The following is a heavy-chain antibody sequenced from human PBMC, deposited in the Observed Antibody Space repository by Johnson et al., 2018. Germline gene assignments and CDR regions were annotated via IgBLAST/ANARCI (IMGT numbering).Heavy chain of an antibody. V-gene: IGHV3-30*03. D-gene: IGHD5-18*01. CDR3: ARDRRNSYVYYYYYYMDV. Sequence: QVQLVESGGGVVQPGRSLRLSCAASGFTFSSYGMHWVRQAPGKGLEWVAVISYDGSNKYYADSVKGRFTISRDNSNNVLLLQMNSLRPEDTPVFHCARDRRNSYVYYYYYYMDVWGKGTTVTVSS. CDR2: ISYDGSNK. CDR1: GFTFSSYG. J-gene: IGHJ6*03.